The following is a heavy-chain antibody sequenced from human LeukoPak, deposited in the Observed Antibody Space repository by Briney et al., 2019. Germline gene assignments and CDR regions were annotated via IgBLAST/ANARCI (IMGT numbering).Heavy chain of an antibody. D-gene: IGHD3/OR15-3a*01. CDR1: GLSVSDNY. CDR3: ARAWTGDY. Sequence: GGSLRLSCAASGLSVSDNYMTWVRQAPGKGLDWVSIIYPNGRTYYADSVKGRFTISRDNSKNTLNLQMNSLRVEDTAVYYCARAWTGDYWGHGTLVTVFS. CDR2: IYPNGRT. J-gene: IGHJ4*01. V-gene: IGHV3-53*01.